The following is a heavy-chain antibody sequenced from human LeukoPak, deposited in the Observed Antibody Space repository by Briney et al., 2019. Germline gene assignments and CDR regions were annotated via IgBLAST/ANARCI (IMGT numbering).Heavy chain of an antibody. Sequence: PSETLSLTRTVSGGSISSYYWSWIRQPAGKGLEWIGRIHTSGSINYNPSLKSRVTMSVDTSKNQFSLKLSSVTAADTAVYYCARDKYYYDSSGYYYFDYWGQGTLVTVSS. CDR3: ARDKYYYDSSGYYYFDY. CDR2: IHTSGSI. J-gene: IGHJ4*02. CDR1: GGSISSYY. D-gene: IGHD3-22*01. V-gene: IGHV4-4*07.